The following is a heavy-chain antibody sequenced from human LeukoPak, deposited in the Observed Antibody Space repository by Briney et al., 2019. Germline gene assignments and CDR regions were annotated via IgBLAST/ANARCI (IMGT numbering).Heavy chain of an antibody. D-gene: IGHD5-12*01. Sequence: NPGRSLRLSCTASGFTFSHHAMSWVRQAPGKGLDWVSTVSGSGDRIHYADSVKGRFTISRDNAKNSLYLRMNSLRAEDTAVYYCARGGTYSGYGAYYFDYWGQGTLVTVSS. V-gene: IGHV3-21*01. CDR2: VSGSGDRI. CDR3: ARGGTYSGYGAYYFDY. J-gene: IGHJ4*02. CDR1: GFTFSHHA.